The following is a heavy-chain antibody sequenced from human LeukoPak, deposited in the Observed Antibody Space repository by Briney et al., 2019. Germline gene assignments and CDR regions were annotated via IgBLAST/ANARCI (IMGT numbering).Heavy chain of an antibody. CDR1: GFTFSSYV. V-gene: IGHV3-23*01. J-gene: IGHJ4*02. D-gene: IGHD1-1*01. CDR2: ISAGGVTT. CDR3: VTRGTTATKYLEY. Sequence: GSLRLSCAASGFTFSSYVMTWVRQAPDIGLEWVSTISAGGVTTYYADSVKGRFTISRDNSKNTLHLRMNSLRVGDAAVYYCVTRGTTATKYLEYWGQGTLVTVSS.